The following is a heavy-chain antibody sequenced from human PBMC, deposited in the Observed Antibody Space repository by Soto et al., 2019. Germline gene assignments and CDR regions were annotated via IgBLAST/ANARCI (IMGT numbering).Heavy chain of an antibody. CDR2: INSEGSSV. CDR1: GVQLRNYW. D-gene: IGHD6-19*01. V-gene: IGHV3-74*01. J-gene: IGHJ5*02. CDR3: VRDQSVAGPTTLFDP. Sequence: GESLKISCAASGVQLRNYWKHWVRQPPGKGLVWVSRINSEGSSVIYADSVKGRFTVSRDNAKNTLYLQMDNLRAEDTAVYYCVRDQSVAGPTTLFDPWGQGVLVTVSS.